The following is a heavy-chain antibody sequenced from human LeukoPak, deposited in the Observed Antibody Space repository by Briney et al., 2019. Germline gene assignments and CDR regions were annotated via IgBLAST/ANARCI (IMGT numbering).Heavy chain of an antibody. Sequence: GVSLRLSCAASGFTFSSYGMHWVRQAPGKGLEWVAVISYDGSNKYYADSVKGRFTISRDNSKNTLYLQMNSLRAEDTAVYYCAKYYFGSGSYYPYYFDYWGQGTLVTVSS. CDR1: GFTFSSYG. V-gene: IGHV3-30*18. CDR2: ISYDGSNK. CDR3: AKYYFGSGSYYPYYFDY. J-gene: IGHJ4*02. D-gene: IGHD3-10*01.